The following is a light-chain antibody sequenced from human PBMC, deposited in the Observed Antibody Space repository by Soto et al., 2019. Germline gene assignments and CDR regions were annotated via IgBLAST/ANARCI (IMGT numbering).Light chain of an antibody. CDR2: AAS. Sequence: VLAQFPGTLSLSPGGRATLSFRAGQSVTSTYLSWYQQKPGQAPRLLFYAASSRAMGVPERFTGSGSGTDFTLTINRLEPEDSAVYYCQHYGRSPTFGPGTKVDIK. V-gene: IGKV3-20*01. CDR1: QSVTSTY. J-gene: IGKJ1*01. CDR3: QHYGRSPT.